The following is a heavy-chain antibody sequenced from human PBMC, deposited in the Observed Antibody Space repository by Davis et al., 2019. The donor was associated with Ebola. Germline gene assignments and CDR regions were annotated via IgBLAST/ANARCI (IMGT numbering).Heavy chain of an antibody. V-gene: IGHV3-11*01. CDR3: ARTPGTGFYYFDY. Sequence: PGGSLRLSCSVSGGSVSGGDYYWSWIRQPPGKGLEWVSYISRDDRTIYYADSVKGRFTISRDNTKNSLYLQMNSLRAEDTAVYYCARTPGTGFYYFDYWGPGSLVTVSS. J-gene: IGHJ4*02. CDR1: GGSVSGGDYY. CDR2: ISRDDRTI. D-gene: IGHD3/OR15-3a*01.